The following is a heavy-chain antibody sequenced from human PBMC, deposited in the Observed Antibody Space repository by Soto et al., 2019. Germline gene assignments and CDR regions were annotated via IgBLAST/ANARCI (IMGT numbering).Heavy chain of an antibody. CDR1: GFTFSNHA. D-gene: IGHD3-10*01. J-gene: IGHJ5*02. CDR3: ARDAIAMVRGTNNWFDP. Sequence: EVQLLESGGGLVQPGGSLRLSCAASGFTFSNHAMSWVHQAPGKGLEWVSAISGNGISTYYADSVRGRFTISRDNSKNTLYLQMNRLRADDTAVYYCARDAIAMVRGTNNWFDPWGQGTLVTVST. CDR2: ISGNGIST. V-gene: IGHV3-23*01.